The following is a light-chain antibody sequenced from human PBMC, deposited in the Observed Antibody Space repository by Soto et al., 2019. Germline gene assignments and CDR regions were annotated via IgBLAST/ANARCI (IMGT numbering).Light chain of an antibody. V-gene: IGKV1-39*01. CDR3: KQSYSTTWT. J-gene: IGKJ1*01. CDR1: QTIGNY. CDR2: GAS. Sequence: DIQMTQSPSSLSASVGDTVTITCRASQTIGNYLNSCQQKPGKAPKLLIYGASSLQSGVPSRFSGSGSGTDFTLTICSLQPEDFATYYCKQSYSTTWTFGQGTKVESK.